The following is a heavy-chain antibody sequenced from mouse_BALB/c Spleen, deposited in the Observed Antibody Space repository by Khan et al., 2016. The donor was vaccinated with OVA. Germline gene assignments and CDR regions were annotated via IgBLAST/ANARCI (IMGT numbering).Heavy chain of an antibody. V-gene: IGHV5-6*01. CDR2: INTGGAYT. D-gene: IGHD1-1*01. CDR3: ARLAYYYNGEWFAY. Sequence: EVQLVESGGDLVRPGGSLKLSCAASGFTFSTYGMPWVRQTPDKRLEWVATINTGGAYTYYPDSVKERSTISRDNAKNTLYLQLNSLKSEDTAIYYCARLAYYYNGEWFAYWGQGTLVTVSA. CDR1: GFTFSTYG. J-gene: IGHJ3*01.